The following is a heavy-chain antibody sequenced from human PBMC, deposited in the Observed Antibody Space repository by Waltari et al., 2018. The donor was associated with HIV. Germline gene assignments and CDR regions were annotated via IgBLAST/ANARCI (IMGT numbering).Heavy chain of an antibody. CDR2: ISHSGST. CDR1: GGSLSGYY. CDR3: ARGDFADLVDDYGDYVRPHSWFDP. J-gene: IGHJ5*02. V-gene: IGHV4-34*01. D-gene: IGHD4-17*01. Sequence: QVQLQQWGAGLLQPSETLSLTCAVYGGSLSGYYWTWLRPPPGKGLEWIGEISHSGSTDYNPSFKSRVTISIDTSKRQFSLRMTSVTAADTGLYFCARGDFADLVDDYGDYVRPHSWFDPWARERWSPS.